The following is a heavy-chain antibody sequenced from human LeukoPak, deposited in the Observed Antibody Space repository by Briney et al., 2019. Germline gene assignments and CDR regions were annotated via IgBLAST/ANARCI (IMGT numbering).Heavy chain of an antibody. D-gene: IGHD3-10*01. J-gene: IGHJ6*04. Sequence: GGSLRLSCAASGFTFSSYSMNWVRQAPGKGLEWVSSISSSSSYIYYADSVKGRFTISRDNAKNSLYLQMNSLRAEDTAVYYCARFWFGELSGMDVWGKGTTVTVSS. CDR3: ARFWFGELSGMDV. CDR1: GFTFSSYS. CDR2: ISSSSSYI. V-gene: IGHV3-21*01.